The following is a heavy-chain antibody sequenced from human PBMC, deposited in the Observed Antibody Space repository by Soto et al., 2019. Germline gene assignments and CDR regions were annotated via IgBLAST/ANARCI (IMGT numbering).Heavy chain of an antibody. CDR2: ISGSGDRT. Sequence: GGSLRLSCAASGFAFNTYAMDWVRQAPGKGLEWVSSISGSGDRTYYADSVKGRFTISRDNSENTLYLEMNSLRAEDTAVYYCANSDRGGSGNYNFWGQGTLVTVSS. CDR1: GFAFNTYA. J-gene: IGHJ4*02. D-gene: IGHD3-10*01. CDR3: ANSDRGGSGNYNF. V-gene: IGHV3-23*01.